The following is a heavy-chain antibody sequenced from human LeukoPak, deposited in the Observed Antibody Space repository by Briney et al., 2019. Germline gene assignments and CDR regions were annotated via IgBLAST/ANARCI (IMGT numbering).Heavy chain of an antibody. D-gene: IGHD1-26*01. Sequence: GGSLRLSCAASGFTFSNAWMSWVRQAPGKGLEWVGRIKSKTDGGTTDYAAPVKGRFTISRDDSKNTLYLQMNSLKTEDTAVYYCTTDLEYSGSYRPVDYWGQGTLVTVSS. J-gene: IGHJ4*02. CDR1: GFTFSNAW. CDR3: TTDLEYSGSYRPVDY. V-gene: IGHV3-15*01. CDR2: IKSKTDGGTT.